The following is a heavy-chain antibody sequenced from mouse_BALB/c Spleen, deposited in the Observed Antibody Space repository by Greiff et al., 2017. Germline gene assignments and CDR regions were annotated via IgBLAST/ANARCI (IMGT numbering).Heavy chain of an antibody. V-gene: IGHV5-6-5*01. CDR3: ARGGYGSSYIDY. J-gene: IGHJ2*01. CDR2: ISSGGST. D-gene: IGHD1-1*01. CDR1: GFTFSSYA. Sequence: EVMLVESGEGLVKPGGSLKLSCAASGFTFSSYAMSWVRQTPEKRLEWVASISSGGSTYYPDSVKGRFTISRDNARNILYLQMSSLRSEDTAMYYCARGGYGSSYIDYWGQGTTITVSS.